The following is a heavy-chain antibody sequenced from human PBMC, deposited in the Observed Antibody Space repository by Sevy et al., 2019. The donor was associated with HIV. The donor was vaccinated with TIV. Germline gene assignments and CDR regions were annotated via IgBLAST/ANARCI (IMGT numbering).Heavy chain of an antibody. CDR2: IKQDGSEK. D-gene: IGHD2-2*01. CDR1: GFTFNSYW. J-gene: IGHJ6*02. Sequence: GGSLRLSCAASGFTFNSYWMSWVRQAPGKGLEWVANIKQDGSEKYYVDSVKGRFTISRDNAKNSLYLQMNSLRAEDTALYYCARDCNSTSCLWGLDVWGQGTTVTVSS. V-gene: IGHV3-7*03. CDR3: ARDCNSTSCLWGLDV.